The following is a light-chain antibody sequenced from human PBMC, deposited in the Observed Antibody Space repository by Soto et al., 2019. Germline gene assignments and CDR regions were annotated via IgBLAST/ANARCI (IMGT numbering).Light chain of an antibody. J-gene: IGLJ2*01. Sequence: QSVLTQPPSASGTPGQRVTISCSGSSSNIESNTVNWYQQLPGTAPKLLIYSNNQRPSGVPDRFSGSKSGTSASLAISGLQSEDEADYYCAAWDDSLNGDVVFGGGTKVTVL. CDR3: AAWDDSLNGDVV. CDR1: SSNIESNT. V-gene: IGLV1-44*01. CDR2: SNN.